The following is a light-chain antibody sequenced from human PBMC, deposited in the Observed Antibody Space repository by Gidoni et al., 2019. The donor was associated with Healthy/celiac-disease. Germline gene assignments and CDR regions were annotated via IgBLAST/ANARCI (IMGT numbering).Light chain of an antibody. CDR2: GNS. V-gene: IGLV1-40*01. CDR3: QSYDSSLSGGV. Sequence: SVRTRPPSVPGAQGKRVTTSCTGSSSNTGAGYDVNWYQQLPGTAPNLLIYGNSNRPSGVPDRFSGSKSGTSASLAITGLQAEDEADYYCQSYDSSLSGGVFGGGTKLTVL. CDR1: SSNTGAGYD. J-gene: IGLJ3*02.